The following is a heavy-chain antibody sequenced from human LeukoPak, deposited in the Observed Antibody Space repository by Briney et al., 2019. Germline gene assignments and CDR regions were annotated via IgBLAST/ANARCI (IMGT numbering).Heavy chain of an antibody. CDR3: ARAPGYSSGWYYYMDV. CDR2: IYYSGST. CDR1: GGSISSYY. Sequence: PSETLSLTCTVSGGSISSYYWSWIRQPPGKGLEWIGYIYYSGSTNYNPSLKSRVTISVDTSKNQFSLKLSSVTAADTAVYYCARAPGYSSGWYYYMDVWGKGTTVTVSS. J-gene: IGHJ6*03. V-gene: IGHV4-59*01. D-gene: IGHD6-25*01.